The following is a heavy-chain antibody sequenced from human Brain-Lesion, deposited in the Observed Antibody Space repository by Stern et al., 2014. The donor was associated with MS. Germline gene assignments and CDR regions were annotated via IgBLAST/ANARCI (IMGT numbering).Heavy chain of an antibody. V-gene: IGHV1-2*04. D-gene: IGHD3-22*01. CDR2: INPKRGGT. J-gene: IGHJ4*02. Sequence: VQLVQSGAEVKKPGASVKVSCKASGYTFTGYSMHWVRKAPGQGLEWMGWINPKRGGTNYAQKFQGWVTMTRDTSINTAYMELSRLRSDDTAVYYCATYYYDSTGYNDFWGQGTLVTVSS. CDR3: ATYYYDSTGYNDF. CDR1: GYTFTGYS.